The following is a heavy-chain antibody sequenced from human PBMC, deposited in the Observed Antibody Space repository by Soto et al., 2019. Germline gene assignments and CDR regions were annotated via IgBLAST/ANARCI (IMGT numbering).Heavy chain of an antibody. D-gene: IGHD3-10*01. J-gene: IGHJ5*02. V-gene: IGHV4-59*08. Sequence: SEPLSLPYSVFDGYIINYGGIWIRQPPGKGLEWIGYIYYSGSTNYNPSLKSRVTISVDTSKNQFSLKLSSVTAADTAVYYCARHLKGYYGSGSYLNWFEPWGQGTLVTVSS. CDR1: DGYIINYG. CDR2: IYYSGST. CDR3: ARHLKGYYGSGSYLNWFEP.